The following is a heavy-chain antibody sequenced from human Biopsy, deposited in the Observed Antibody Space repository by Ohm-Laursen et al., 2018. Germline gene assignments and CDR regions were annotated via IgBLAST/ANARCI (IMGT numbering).Heavy chain of an antibody. CDR2: VNHSGST. J-gene: IGHJ4*02. CDR1: GTSFNDYS. Sequence: FDTLSLTCAVFGTSFNDYSWTWIRQPPGKGLEWIGEVNHSGSTNYNPSLKSRVTISVDTSKNQFSLKLSSVTAADTAVYYCARGRLRAVARFDYWGQGTLVTVSS. CDR3: ARGRLRAVARFDY. D-gene: IGHD6-19*01. V-gene: IGHV4-34*01.